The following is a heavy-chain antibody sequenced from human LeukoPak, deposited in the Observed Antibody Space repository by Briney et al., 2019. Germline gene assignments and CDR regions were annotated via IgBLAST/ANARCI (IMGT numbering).Heavy chain of an antibody. D-gene: IGHD2-15*01. Sequence: PSETLSLTCTVSGRSISSSSSYGGWIRRPPGKGLEWIGSIYHSVSTYYNPSLKSRVTISVDTSKDQFSLRLSSVTAADTAVYYCARHPSGWYDNWGQGTLVTVSS. CDR1: GRSISSSSSY. J-gene: IGHJ5*02. CDR3: ARHPSGWYDN. V-gene: IGHV4-39*01. CDR2: IYHSVST.